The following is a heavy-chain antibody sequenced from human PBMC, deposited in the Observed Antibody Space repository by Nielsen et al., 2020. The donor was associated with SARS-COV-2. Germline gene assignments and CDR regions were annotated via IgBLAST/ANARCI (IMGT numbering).Heavy chain of an antibody. V-gene: IGHV3-11*01. Sequence: GESLKISCAASGFTFSDSYMNWIRQAPGKGLEWISHITSSGNPIYYADSVKGRFTMSRDNAKNSLYLQMNSLRAEDTAVYYCARGSFGELLSPFDYWGQGTLVTVSS. D-gene: IGHD3-10*01. CDR1: GFTFSDSY. CDR2: ITSSGNPI. CDR3: ARGSFGELLSPFDY. J-gene: IGHJ4*02.